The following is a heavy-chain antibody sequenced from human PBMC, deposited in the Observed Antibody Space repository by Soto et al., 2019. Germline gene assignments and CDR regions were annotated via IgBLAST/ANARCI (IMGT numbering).Heavy chain of an antibody. CDR1: GFTFTSSA. V-gene: IGHV1-58*01. J-gene: IGHJ6*02. CDR3: AADRRYSYGFVSYYYYGMDA. Sequence: SVKVSCKASGFTFTSSAVQWVRQARGQRLEWIGWIVVGSGNTNYAQKFQERVTITRDMSTSTAYMELSSLRSEDTAVYYCAADRRYSYGFVSYYYYGMDAWGQGTTVTSP. D-gene: IGHD5-18*01. CDR2: IVVGSGNT.